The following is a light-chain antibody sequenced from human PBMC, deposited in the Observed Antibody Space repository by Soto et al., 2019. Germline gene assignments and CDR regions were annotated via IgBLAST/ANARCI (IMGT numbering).Light chain of an antibody. CDR2: AAS. CDR1: HGISSY. J-gene: IGKJ1*01. CDR3: QQYYSYTIT. V-gene: IGKV1-8*01. Sequence: RMAQSPSSLSASTGDIVTITCRASHGISSYLSGYQRKPVKAPKLXIYAASTLQSGVPSRFSGSGSGKXFTLTISCLQSEDFATYYCQQYYSYTITFGQGTKVDIK.